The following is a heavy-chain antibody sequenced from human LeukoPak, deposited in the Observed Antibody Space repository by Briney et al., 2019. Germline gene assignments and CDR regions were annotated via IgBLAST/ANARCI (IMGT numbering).Heavy chain of an antibody. CDR1: GYSISSGYY. Sequence: SETLSLTCTVSGYSISSGYYWGWIRQPPGKGLEWIGSIYHSGSTYYNLSLKSRVTISVNTSKNQFSLKLSSVTAADTAVYYCASLAGAEAFDIWGQGTMVTVSS. D-gene: IGHD1-26*01. J-gene: IGHJ3*02. CDR2: IYHSGST. CDR3: ASLAGAEAFDI. V-gene: IGHV4-38-2*02.